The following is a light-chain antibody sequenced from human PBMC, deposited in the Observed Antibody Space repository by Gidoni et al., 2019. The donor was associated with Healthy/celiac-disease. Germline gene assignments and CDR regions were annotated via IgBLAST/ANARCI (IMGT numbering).Light chain of an antibody. J-gene: IGKJ4*01. CDR1: QSISSY. Sequence: DIHVTQSPASLSASVGDRVNITRRASQSISSYLNWSQQKPGKATKLLIDAASSLQIGVTSRVSGSGSGPDFTFPISRLQPEDFENYYCQPRYSTPLTFGGGTKVEI. V-gene: IGKV1-39*01. CDR3: QPRYSTPLT. CDR2: AAS.